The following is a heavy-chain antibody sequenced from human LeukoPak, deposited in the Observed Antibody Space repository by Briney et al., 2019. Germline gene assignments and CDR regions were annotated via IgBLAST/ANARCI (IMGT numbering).Heavy chain of an antibody. CDR1: GFTFDDYA. J-gene: IGHJ4*02. CDR2: ISWNSGSI. V-gene: IGHV3-9*03. D-gene: IGHD3-3*01. Sequence: GGSLRLSCAASGFTFDDYAMHWVRQAPGKGLEWVSGISWNSGSIGYADSVKGRFTISRDNAKNSLYLQMNSLRAEDMALYYCAKVKDYDFWSGFDYWGQGTLVTVSS. CDR3: AKVKDYDFWSGFDY.